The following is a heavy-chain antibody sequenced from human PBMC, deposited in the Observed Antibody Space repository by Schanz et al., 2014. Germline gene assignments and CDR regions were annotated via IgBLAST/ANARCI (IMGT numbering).Heavy chain of an antibody. J-gene: IGHJ4*02. CDR2: INGDGSNT. Sequence: EVQLVQSGGGLVQPGGSLRLSCGSSGFTFSPYWMHWVRQAPGKGLVWVSRINGDGSNTNYADSVKGRFTISRDNAKNTLYLQMNSLRPEDTAVYYCARDHTTESYYSAGPPIDYWGQGTLLTVSS. CDR1: GFTFSPYW. D-gene: IGHD1-26*01. V-gene: IGHV3-74*01. CDR3: ARDHTTESYYSAGPPIDY.